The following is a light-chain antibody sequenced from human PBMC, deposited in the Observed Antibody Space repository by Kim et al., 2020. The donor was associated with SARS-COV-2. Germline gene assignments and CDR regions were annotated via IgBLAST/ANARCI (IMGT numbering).Light chain of an antibody. CDR2: GAS. Sequence: PRERATLACRASQSVSSSYLAWYQQKPGQAPRLLIYGASSRATGIPDRFSGSGSGTDFTLTISRLEPEDFAVYYCQQYGSSPALTFGGGTKVDIK. CDR3: QQYGSSPALT. CDR1: QSVSSSY. J-gene: IGKJ4*01. V-gene: IGKV3-20*01.